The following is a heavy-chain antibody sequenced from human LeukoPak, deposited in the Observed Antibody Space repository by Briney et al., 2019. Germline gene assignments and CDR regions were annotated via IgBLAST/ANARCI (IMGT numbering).Heavy chain of an antibody. J-gene: IGHJ4*02. CDR1: GYTFTDYY. V-gene: IGHV1-2*06. CDR3: GTLLSNGPFDY. Sequence: ASVKVSCKASGYTFTDYYIHWVRQAPGQGLECMGRINPNSGGTNYAQKFQGGVTMTTDTSISTAYMQLSRLRSGDTAVYYCGTLLSNGPFDYWGQGSLVTVSS. CDR2: INPNSGGT.